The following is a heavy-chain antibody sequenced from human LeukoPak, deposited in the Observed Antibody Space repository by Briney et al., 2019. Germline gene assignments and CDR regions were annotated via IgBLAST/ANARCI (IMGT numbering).Heavy chain of an antibody. CDR3: ARGRYKAGYSSSHPPSFDY. CDR1: GYSISSGYY. Sequence: PSETLSLTCTVSGYSISSGYYWSWIRQPPGKGLEWIGYIYYSGSTNYNPSLKSRVTISVDTSKNQFSLKLSSVTAADTAVYYCARGRYKAGYSSSHPPSFDYWGQGTLVTVSS. CDR2: IYYSGST. J-gene: IGHJ4*02. D-gene: IGHD6-13*01. V-gene: IGHV4-61*01.